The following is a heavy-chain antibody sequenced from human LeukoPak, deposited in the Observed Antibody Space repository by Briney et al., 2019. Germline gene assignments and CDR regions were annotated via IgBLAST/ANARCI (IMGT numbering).Heavy chain of an antibody. CDR1: GYTFTSYL. CDR2: ISAYNDNT. D-gene: IGHD3-22*01. CDR3: ARAHNYYDSGGYYFGKGWQKALGSDSYYYVMDV. V-gene: IGHV1-18*01. Sequence: ASVKVSCKASGYTFTSYLIRWVRQAPGQGLEWMEWISAYNDNTNYTQTLQGRVTMTTDTSTSTAYMELRSLRSDDTAVYYCARAHNYYDSGGYYFGKGWQKALGSDSYYYVMDVWGQGTTVTVSS. J-gene: IGHJ6*02.